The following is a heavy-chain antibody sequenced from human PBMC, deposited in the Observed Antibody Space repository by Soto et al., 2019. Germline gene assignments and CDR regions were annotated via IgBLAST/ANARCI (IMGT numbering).Heavy chain of an antibody. CDR2: INHSGST. CDR1: GGSFSGYY. CDR3: ARLPFSSYYGMDV. D-gene: IGHD2-2*01. V-gene: IGHV4-34*01. J-gene: IGHJ6*02. Sequence: LSLTCAVYGGSFSGYYWSWIRQPPGKGLEWIGEINHSGSTNCNPSLKSRVTISVDTSKNQFSLKLSSVTAADTAVYYCARLPFSSYYGMDVWGQGTTVTVSS.